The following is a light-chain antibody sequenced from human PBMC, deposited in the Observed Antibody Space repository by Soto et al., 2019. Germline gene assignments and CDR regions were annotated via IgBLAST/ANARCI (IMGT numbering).Light chain of an antibody. CDR1: QSVGSD. CDR2: DAS. Sequence: EIVMTQSPATLSVSPGERATLSCRASQSVGSDLAWYQQKPGQAPRLLIYDASNRATDIPARFSGSGSGTDFTLTISSLEPEDFAVYYCQQRSNWPPFTFGQGTLLEIK. J-gene: IGKJ5*01. CDR3: QQRSNWPPFT. V-gene: IGKV3-11*01.